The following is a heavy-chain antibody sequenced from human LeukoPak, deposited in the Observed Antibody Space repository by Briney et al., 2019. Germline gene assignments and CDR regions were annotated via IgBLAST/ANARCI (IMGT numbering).Heavy chain of an antibody. CDR3: ARDSKLSTSTFLDAFDI. Sequence: GGSLRLSCAASGFTFSSYSMNWVRQAPGKGLEWVSSISSSSSYIYYADSVKGRFTISRDNAKNSLYLQMNSLRAEDTAVYHCARDSKLSTSTFLDAFDIWGQGTMVTVSS. CDR1: GFTFSSYS. D-gene: IGHD3-16*01. V-gene: IGHV3-21*01. J-gene: IGHJ3*02. CDR2: ISSSSSYI.